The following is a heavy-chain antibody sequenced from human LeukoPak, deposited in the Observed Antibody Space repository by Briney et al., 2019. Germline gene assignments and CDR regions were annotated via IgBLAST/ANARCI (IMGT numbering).Heavy chain of an antibody. Sequence: GGSLRLSCAASGFTFSSYGMHWVRQAPGKGLEWVAFIRYDGSNKYYADSVKGRFTISRDNSKNTLYLQMNSLRAEDTAVYYCAKGDYYYDSSGFDGEKTFDHWGQGTLVTVSS. V-gene: IGHV3-30*02. CDR3: AKGDYYYDSSGFDGEKTFDH. CDR1: GFTFSSYG. CDR2: IRYDGSNK. D-gene: IGHD3-22*01. J-gene: IGHJ4*02.